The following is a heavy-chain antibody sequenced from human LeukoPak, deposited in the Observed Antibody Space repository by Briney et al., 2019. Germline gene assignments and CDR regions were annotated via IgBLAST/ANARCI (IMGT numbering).Heavy chain of an antibody. CDR1: GGSISTYY. D-gene: IGHD3-10*01. V-gene: IGHV4-59*01. CDR2: IYHSGST. J-gene: IGHJ4*02. Sequence: SETLSLTCTVSGGSISTYYWSWIRQPPGKGLEWIGYIYHSGSTNYNPSLKSRVTISVDTSKNQFSLKLSSVTAADTAVYYCARSTWFGELPIDYWGQGTLVTVSS. CDR3: ARSTWFGELPIDY.